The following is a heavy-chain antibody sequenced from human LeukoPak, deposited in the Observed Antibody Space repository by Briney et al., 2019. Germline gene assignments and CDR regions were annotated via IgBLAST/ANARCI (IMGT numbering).Heavy chain of an antibody. CDR2: IKEDGSEK. CDR3: ARDRWGYSYGGD. D-gene: IGHD5-18*01. Sequence: AGGSLRLSCAAFGFAFSNYWMSWVRQAPGKGLEWVANIKEDGSEKYYVDSVKGRFTISRDNAKNSLYLQMNSLRAEDTAVYFCARDRWGYSYGGDWGQGTLVTVSS. V-gene: IGHV3-7*01. CDR1: GFAFSNYW. J-gene: IGHJ4*02.